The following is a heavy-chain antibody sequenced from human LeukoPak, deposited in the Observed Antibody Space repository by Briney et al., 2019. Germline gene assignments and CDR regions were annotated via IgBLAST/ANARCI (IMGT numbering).Heavy chain of an antibody. D-gene: IGHD3-3*01. CDR3: ARGRVIIGSVVAPTPIFDP. Sequence: ASVRVSCKVSGYTLTELSMHWVRQAPGKGLEWMGGFDPEDGETIYAQKFQGRVTMTEDTSTDTAYMELSSLRSEDTAVYYCARGRVIIGSVVAPTPIFDPWGQGTLVTVSS. CDR2: FDPEDGET. V-gene: IGHV1-24*01. CDR1: GYTLTELS. J-gene: IGHJ5*02.